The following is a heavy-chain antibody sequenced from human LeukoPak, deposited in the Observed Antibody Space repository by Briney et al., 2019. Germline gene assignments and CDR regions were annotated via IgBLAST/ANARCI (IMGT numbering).Heavy chain of an antibody. Sequence: GSLRLSCAASGFTFSTYGMHWVRQAPGKGPEGVAVIWHDGSNQYYADSVKGRFTISRDNSKNTLYLQMNSLRAEDTAVYYCAKDTGWSLPDYWGQGTLVTVSS. J-gene: IGHJ4*02. CDR3: AKDTGWSLPDY. D-gene: IGHD6-19*01. CDR1: GFTFSTYG. CDR2: IWHDGSNQ. V-gene: IGHV3-33*06.